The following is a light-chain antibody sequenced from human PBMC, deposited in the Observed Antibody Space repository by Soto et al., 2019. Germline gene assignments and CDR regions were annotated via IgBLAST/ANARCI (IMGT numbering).Light chain of an antibody. CDR3: EQYGSSPRT. V-gene: IGKV3-20*01. J-gene: IGKJ1*01. CDR2: GIS. Sequence: EIVLTQSPGTLSLSPGERATLSCRASQSVSSSYLAWYQQKPGQAPRLLIYGISSRATGIPDGFSGSGSGTDFSLTISRLEPEDFAVYYCEQYGSSPRTFGQGTKV. CDR1: QSVSSSY.